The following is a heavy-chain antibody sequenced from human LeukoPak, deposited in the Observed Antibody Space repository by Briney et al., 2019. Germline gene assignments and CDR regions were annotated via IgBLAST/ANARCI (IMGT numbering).Heavy chain of an antibody. CDR3: AKGPAAAGNFDY. J-gene: IGHJ4*02. CDR2: IKQDGSEN. V-gene: IGHV3-7*03. CDR1: GFTFSSYW. Sequence: GGSLRLSCVASGFTFSSYWMSWVRQAPGKGLEWVANIKQDGSENFYVDSVKGRFTISRDNSKNTLYLQMNSLRAEDAAVYYCAKGPAAAGNFDYWGQGTLVTVSS. D-gene: IGHD6-13*01.